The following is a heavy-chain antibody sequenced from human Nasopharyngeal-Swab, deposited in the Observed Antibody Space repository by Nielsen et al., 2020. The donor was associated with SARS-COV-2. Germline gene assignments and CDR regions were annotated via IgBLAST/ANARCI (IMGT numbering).Heavy chain of an antibody. Sequence: ASVKVSCKTSGYTFTNYAMNWVRQAPGQGLEWMGWTNTNTGNPMYAQGFTGRFVFSLDTSDSTAYLQISSLKAEDTAAYYCARDLVGLGYYWGQGTLVTVSS. V-gene: IGHV7-4-1*02. CDR1: GYTFTNYA. D-gene: IGHD2-2*01. CDR3: ARDLVGLGYY. CDR2: TNTNTGNP. J-gene: IGHJ4*02.